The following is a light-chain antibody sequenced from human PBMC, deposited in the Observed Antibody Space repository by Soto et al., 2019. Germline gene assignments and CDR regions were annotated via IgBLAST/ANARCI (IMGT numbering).Light chain of an antibody. CDR1: QSVTSN. Sequence: EIVMTQSPATLSVSPGERATLSCRASQSVTSNLAWYQQKPGQAPRLLIYDASKRATGIPARFSGSGSGTEFTLTISSLQPDDFATYYCQQYNSYSEAFGQGTKVDIK. CDR3: QQYNSYSEA. V-gene: IGKV3D-15*01. CDR2: DAS. J-gene: IGKJ1*01.